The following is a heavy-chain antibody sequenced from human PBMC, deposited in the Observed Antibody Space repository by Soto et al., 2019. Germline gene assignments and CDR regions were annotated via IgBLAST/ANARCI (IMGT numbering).Heavy chain of an antibody. J-gene: IGHJ5*02. CDR1: GDSVSSGGYY. CDR2: IYHSGST. CDR3: ARVPDR. Sequence: PSETLSLTCIVSGDSVSSGGYYWSWIRQHPGKGLEWIGYIYHSGSTYYNPSLKSRVTISVDRSKNQFSLKLSSVTAADTAVYYCARVPDRWGQGTLVTVSS. D-gene: IGHD2-2*01. V-gene: IGHV4-30-2*01.